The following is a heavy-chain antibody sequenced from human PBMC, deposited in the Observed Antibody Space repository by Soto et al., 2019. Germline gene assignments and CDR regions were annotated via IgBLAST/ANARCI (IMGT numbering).Heavy chain of an antibody. J-gene: IGHJ4*02. V-gene: IGHV1-3*01. CDR2: ISAGNGNT. CDR3: ARGTSQWQSSALDS. CDR1: GYTFTSYV. Sequence: ASVKVSCKTSGYTFTSYVMSWVRQAPGQRLEWMGWISAGNGNTKYSQNFQGRVTMTGDTSASTLYMELSSLTSEDTALYYCARGTSQWQSSALDSWGQGTLVTVSS. D-gene: IGHD2-2*01.